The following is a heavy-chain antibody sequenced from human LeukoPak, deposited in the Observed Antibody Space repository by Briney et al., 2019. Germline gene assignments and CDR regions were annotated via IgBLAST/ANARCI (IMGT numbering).Heavy chain of an antibody. J-gene: IGHJ4*02. CDR1: GFTFSSYS. CDR2: ISSSSSTI. V-gene: IGHV3-48*01. CDR3: ARDRYCSSTSCYLDFDS. Sequence: GGSLRLSCAASGFTFSSYSMNWVRQAPGKGLEWVSYISSSSSTIHYADSVKGRFTISRDDAKNSLFLQMNSLRAEDTAVYYCARDRYCSSTSCYLDFDSWGQGTLVTVST. D-gene: IGHD2-2*01.